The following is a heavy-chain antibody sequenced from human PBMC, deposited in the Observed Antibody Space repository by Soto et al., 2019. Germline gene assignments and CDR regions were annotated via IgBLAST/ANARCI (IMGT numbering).Heavy chain of an antibody. CDR2: IIPIFGTA. CDR1: GYTLTELS. J-gene: IGHJ4*02. Sequence: QVQLVQSGAEVKKPGASVKVSCKVSGYTLTELSMHWVRQAPGKGLEWMGGIIPIFGTANYAQKFQGRVTITADESTSTAYMELSSLRSEDTAVYYCASQTDYWGQGTLVTVSS. V-gene: IGHV1-69*13. CDR3: ASQTDY.